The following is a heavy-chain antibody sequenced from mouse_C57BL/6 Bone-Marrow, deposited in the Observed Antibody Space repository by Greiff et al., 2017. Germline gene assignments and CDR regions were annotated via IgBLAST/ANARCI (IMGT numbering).Heavy chain of an antibody. CDR1: GYTFTDYY. J-gene: IGHJ2*01. Sequence: LQESGAELVRPGASVKLSCKASGYTFTDYYINWVKQRPGQGLEWIARIYPGSGNTYYNEKFKGKATLTAEKSSSTAYMQLSSLTSEDSAVYFCARKLRLDYWGQGTTLTVSS. CDR2: IYPGSGNT. D-gene: IGHD3-2*02. V-gene: IGHV1-76*01. CDR3: ARKLRLDY.